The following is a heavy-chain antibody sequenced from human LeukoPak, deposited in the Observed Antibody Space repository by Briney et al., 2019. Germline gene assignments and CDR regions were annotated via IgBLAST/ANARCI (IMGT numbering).Heavy chain of an antibody. CDR3: ARDEERYFDWLLSGYYYGMDV. CDR2: ISAYNGNT. V-gene: IGHV1-18*01. Sequence: GASVKVSCKASGYTFTSYGISCVRQAPGQGVEWMGWISAYNGNTNDAQKLQGRVTMTTDTSTSTAYMELRSLRSDDTAVYYCARDEERYFDWLLSGYYYGMDVWGQGTTVTVSS. CDR1: GYTFTSYG. D-gene: IGHD3-9*01. J-gene: IGHJ6*02.